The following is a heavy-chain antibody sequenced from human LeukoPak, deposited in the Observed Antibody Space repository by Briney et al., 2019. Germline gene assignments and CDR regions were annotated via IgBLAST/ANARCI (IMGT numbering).Heavy chain of an antibody. CDR1: GGSFSGYY. V-gene: IGHV4-34*01. Sequence: PSETLSLTCAAYGGSFSGYYWSWIRQPPGKGLEWIGEINHSGSTNYNPSLKSRVTISVDTSKNQFSLKLSSVTAADTAVCYCARDAARRSFDPWGQGTLVTVSS. CDR3: ARDAARRSFDP. CDR2: INHSGST. J-gene: IGHJ5*02. D-gene: IGHD6-6*01.